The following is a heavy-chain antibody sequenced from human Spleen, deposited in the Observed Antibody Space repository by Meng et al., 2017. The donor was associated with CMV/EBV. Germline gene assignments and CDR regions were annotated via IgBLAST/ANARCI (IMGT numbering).Heavy chain of an antibody. D-gene: IGHD3-16*01. CDR3: ARDGVQSFYYYYGMDV. CDR2: INPKSGDT. CDR1: GYTFTSYD. Sequence: ASVKVSCKASGYTFTSYDINWVRQAPGQGLEWVGWINPKSGDTKFAQRFQGRVTMTRDTSISTAYMELSRLRSDDTAVYYCARDGVQSFYYYYGMDVWGQGTTVTVSS. V-gene: IGHV1-2*02. J-gene: IGHJ6*02.